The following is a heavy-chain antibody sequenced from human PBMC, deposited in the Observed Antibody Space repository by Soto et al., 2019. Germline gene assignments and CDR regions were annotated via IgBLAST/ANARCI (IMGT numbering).Heavy chain of an antibody. J-gene: IGHJ6*02. CDR2: IIPIFGTA. CDR1: GGTFSSYA. Sequence: QVQLVQSGAEVKKPGSSVKVSCKASGGTFSSYAISWVRQAPGQGLEWMGGIIPIFGTANYAQKFQGRVTTTEDESTSTAYMELSGLRSEDTAVYYCARGVGYRYGPHYYYYYGMDVWGQGTTVTVSS. D-gene: IGHD5-18*01. CDR3: ARGVGYRYGPHYYYYYGMDV. V-gene: IGHV1-69*12.